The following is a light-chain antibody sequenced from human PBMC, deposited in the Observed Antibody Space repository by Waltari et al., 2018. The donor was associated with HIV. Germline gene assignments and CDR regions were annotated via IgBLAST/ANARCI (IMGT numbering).Light chain of an antibody. CDR3: VVWDEVVNGWL. CDR2: VND. V-gene: IGLV1-44*01. Sequence: QAVLTQPPSASGTPAPRVTHPCSGSNSNRATTTLHWFHQVSGTAPKLLVYVNDQRPSGVPDRFSGSKSGTSASLAISGLQSDDEADYYCVVWDEVVNGWLFGGGTRLTVL. J-gene: IGLJ3*02. CDR1: NSNRATTT.